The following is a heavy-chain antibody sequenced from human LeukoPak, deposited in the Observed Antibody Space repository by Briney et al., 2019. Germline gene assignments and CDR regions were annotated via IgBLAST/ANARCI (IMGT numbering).Heavy chain of an antibody. D-gene: IGHD2-21*02. Sequence: PSETLSLTCAVSGGSISSSNWWRWVREPPGKWLEWIGEIYHSRSTNYNPSLKSRVTISVDKSKKQFSLKLSSVNAADTAVYYCARRAPPLVVVTATHDAFDIWGQGTMVTVSS. J-gene: IGHJ3*02. V-gene: IGHV4-4*02. CDR2: IYHSRST. CDR1: GGSISSSNW. CDR3: ARRAPPLVVVTATHDAFDI.